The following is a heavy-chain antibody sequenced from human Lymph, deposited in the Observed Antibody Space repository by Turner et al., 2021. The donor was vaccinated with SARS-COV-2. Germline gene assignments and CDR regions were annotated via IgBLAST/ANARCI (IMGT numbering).Heavy chain of an antibody. V-gene: IGHV3-23*01. CDR3: ANLYSSSAAGDP. Sequence: EVQLLVSGGGLVQPGGSLRLSCAASGFTFSSYAMSWVCQAPWKGLEWVSAISGSGGSTYYAYSVKGRFTISRDNSKNTLYLQMNSLRAEDTAVYYCANLYSSSAAGDPWGQGTLVTVSS. J-gene: IGHJ5*02. CDR1: GFTFSSYA. CDR2: ISGSGGST. D-gene: IGHD6-6*01.